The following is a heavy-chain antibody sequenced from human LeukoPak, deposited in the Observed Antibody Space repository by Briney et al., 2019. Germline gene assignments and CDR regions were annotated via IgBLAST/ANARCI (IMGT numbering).Heavy chain of an antibody. Sequence: PSETLSLTCTVSGGSISSYYWSWIRQPPGKGLEWIGYIYYSGSTNYNPSLKSRVTISVDTSKNQFSLKLSSVTAADTAVYYCARGYYDSSGCYFYYYYYGMDVWGQGTTVTVSS. CDR2: IYYSGST. CDR3: ARGYYDSSGCYFYYYYYGMDV. D-gene: IGHD3-22*01. CDR1: GGSISSYY. J-gene: IGHJ6*02. V-gene: IGHV4-59*01.